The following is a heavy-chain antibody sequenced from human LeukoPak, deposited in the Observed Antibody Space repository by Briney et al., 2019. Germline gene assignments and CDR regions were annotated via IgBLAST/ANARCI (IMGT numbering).Heavy chain of an antibody. CDR2: ISYDGSNK. CDR1: GFTFSSYG. V-gene: IGHV3-30*18. Sequence: WGSLRLSCAASGFTFSSYGMHRVRQAPGKGLEWVAVISYDGSNKYYADSVKGRFTISRDNSKNTLYLQMNSLRAEDTAVYYCANGYCTNGVCYPYYYYYMDVWGKGTTVIVSS. D-gene: IGHD2-8*01. J-gene: IGHJ6*03. CDR3: ANGYCTNGVCYPYYYYYMDV.